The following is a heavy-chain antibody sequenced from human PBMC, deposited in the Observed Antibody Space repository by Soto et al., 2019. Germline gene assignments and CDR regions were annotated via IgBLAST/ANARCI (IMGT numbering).Heavy chain of an antibody. V-gene: IGHV3-23*01. D-gene: IGHD3-22*01. CDR2: ISGSGGST. J-gene: IGHJ1*01. CDR3: AKDLRMYYDSSGYVTEYFQH. CDR1: GFTFSSYA. Sequence: PGGSLRLSCAASGFTFSSYAMSWVRQAPGKGLEWVSAISGSGGSTYYADSVKGRFTISRDNSKNTLYLQMNSLRAEDTAVYYCAKDLRMYYDSSGYVTEYFQHWGQGTLVTVSS.